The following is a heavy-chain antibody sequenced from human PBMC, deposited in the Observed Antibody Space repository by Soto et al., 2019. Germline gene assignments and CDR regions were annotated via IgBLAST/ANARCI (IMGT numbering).Heavy chain of an antibody. Sequence: QVQLVQSGAEVKKPGSSVKVSCKASGGTFSSYAISWVRQAPGQGLEWMGGIIPIFGTANYAQKFQGRVTISADKFTSTAYMELSSLRSEDTAVYYCACTGRGGQLTNDYWGQGTLVTVSS. D-gene: IGHD1-1*01. J-gene: IGHJ4*02. CDR1: GGTFSSYA. V-gene: IGHV1-69*06. CDR3: ACTGRGGQLTNDY. CDR2: IIPIFGTA.